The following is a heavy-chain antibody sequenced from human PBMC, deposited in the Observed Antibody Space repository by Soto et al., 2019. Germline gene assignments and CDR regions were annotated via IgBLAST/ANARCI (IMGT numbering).Heavy chain of an antibody. D-gene: IGHD3-22*01. CDR1: GGSISSDDYY. CDR3: ARDLDGLHDDNSGPYPRPG. Sequence: PSETLPLTCTVSGGSISSDDYYWSWIRQAPGSGLEWIWYIHSSWSIYYNPSLRSRATMSIDTARNQFSLKVSSVTVADTAVYYCARDLDGLHDDNSGPYPRPGWGQGTLVT. V-gene: IGHV4-30-4*01. J-gene: IGHJ1*01. CDR2: IHSSWSI.